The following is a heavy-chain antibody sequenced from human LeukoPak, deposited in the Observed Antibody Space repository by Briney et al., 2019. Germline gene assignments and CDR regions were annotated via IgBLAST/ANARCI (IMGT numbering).Heavy chain of an antibody. D-gene: IGHD5-18*01. V-gene: IGHV1-69*05. Sequence: SVKVSCKASGGTFSSYAISWVRQAPGQGLEWMGRIIPIFGTANYAQRFQGRVTITTDESTSTAYMELSSLRSEDTAVYYCASRVLSSYGYYFDYWGQGTLVTVSS. CDR2: IIPIFGTA. J-gene: IGHJ4*02. CDR3: ASRVLSSYGYYFDY. CDR1: GGTFSSYA.